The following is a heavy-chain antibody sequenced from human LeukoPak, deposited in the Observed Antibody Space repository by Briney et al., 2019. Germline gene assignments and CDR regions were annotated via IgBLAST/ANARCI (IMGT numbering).Heavy chain of an antibody. CDR2: FDPEDGET. J-gene: IGHJ5*02. D-gene: IGHD5-18*01. CDR1: GYTLTELS. V-gene: IGHV1-24*01. Sequence: GASVKVSCKVSGYTLTELSMHWVRQAPGKGLEWMGGFDPEDGETIYAQKFQGRVTMTEDTSTDTAYMELSSLRSEDTAVYYCATDGYSYGYGWFDPWGQGTLVTVSS. CDR3: ATDGYSYGYGWFDP.